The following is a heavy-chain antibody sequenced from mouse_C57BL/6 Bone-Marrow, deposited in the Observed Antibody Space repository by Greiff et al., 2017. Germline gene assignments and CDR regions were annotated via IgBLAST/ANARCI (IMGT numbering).Heavy chain of an antibody. J-gene: IGHJ4*01. CDR1: GYTFTNYW. D-gene: IGHD1-1*01. Sequence: QVQLKQSGAELVRPGTSVKMSCKASGYTFTNYWIGWAKQRPGHGLEWIGDIYPGGGYTNYNEKFKGKATLTADKSSSTAYMQFSSLTSEDSAIYYCARGGIYYGSSFYAMDYWGQGTSVTVSS. CDR2: IYPGGGYT. CDR3: ARGGIYYGSSFYAMDY. V-gene: IGHV1-63*01.